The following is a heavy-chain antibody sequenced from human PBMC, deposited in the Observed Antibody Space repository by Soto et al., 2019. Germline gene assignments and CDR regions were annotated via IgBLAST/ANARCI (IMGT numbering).Heavy chain of an antibody. V-gene: IGHV3-30-3*01. J-gene: IGHJ6*02. CDR2: ISYDGSNK. Sequence: SLRLSCGASGFTFSNYYIHWVRQAPGKGLEWVAVISYDGSNKYYADSVKGRFTISRDNSKNTLYLQMNSLRAEDTAVYYCARTMVRGVSYYYYGMDVWGQGTTVTVSS. D-gene: IGHD3-10*01. CDR1: GFTFSNYY. CDR3: ARTMVRGVSYYYYGMDV.